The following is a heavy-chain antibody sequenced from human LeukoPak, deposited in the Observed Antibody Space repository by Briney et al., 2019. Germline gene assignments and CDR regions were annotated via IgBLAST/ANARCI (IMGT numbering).Heavy chain of an antibody. CDR1: GFTFSRYW. D-gene: IGHD4-17*01. V-gene: IGHV3-7*01. CDR3: ARDIYGDYLFDY. CDR2: IKVDGSEK. J-gene: IGHJ4*02. Sequence: GGSLRLSCAASGFTFSRYWMSWVRQAPGKGPEWAASIKVDGSEKDYVDSVKGRFTISRDNAKNSLYLQMNSLRAEDTAVYYCARDIYGDYLFDYWGQGTLVTVSS.